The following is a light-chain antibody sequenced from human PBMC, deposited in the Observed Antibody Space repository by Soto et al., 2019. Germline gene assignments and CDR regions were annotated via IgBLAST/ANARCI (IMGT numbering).Light chain of an antibody. CDR1: SSNIGAGYD. Sequence: QSVLTQPPSVSGAPGQRVTISCTGSSSNIGAGYDVHWYKQLPGTAPKLLIFGNNNRPSGVPDRFSGSKFGPSASLAITGLQDDDEDEYYCQSYDRSLSGTVLGGGTKLTVL. V-gene: IGLV1-40*01. CDR3: QSYDRSLSGTV. CDR2: GNN. J-gene: IGLJ3*02.